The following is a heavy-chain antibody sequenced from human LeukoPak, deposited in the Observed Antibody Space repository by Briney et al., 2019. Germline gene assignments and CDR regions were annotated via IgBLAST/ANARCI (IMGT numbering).Heavy chain of an antibody. Sequence: GGSLRLSCAASGFTFSSYAMSWVRQAPGKGLEWVAVMSYDGSNKYYADSVKGRFTISRDNSKKKLYLQMNSLRAEDTAVYYCAKDLYYYDSSGYPDYWGQGTLVTVSP. CDR2: MSYDGSNK. CDR3: AKDLYYYDSSGYPDY. D-gene: IGHD3-22*01. V-gene: IGHV3-30*18. CDR1: GFTFSSYA. J-gene: IGHJ4*02.